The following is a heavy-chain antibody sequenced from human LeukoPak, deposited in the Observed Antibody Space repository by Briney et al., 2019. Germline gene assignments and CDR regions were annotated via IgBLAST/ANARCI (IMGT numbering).Heavy chain of an antibody. J-gene: IGHJ4*02. Sequence: TGGFLRLSCAASGFTFSNAWMSWVRQAPGKGLEWVGRIKSKTDGGTTDYAAPVKGRFTISRDDSKNTLYLQMNSLRAEDTARYYCAKERDSRGYFDYWGQGTLVTASS. CDR1: GFTFSNAW. CDR3: AKERDSRGYFDY. CDR2: IKSKTDGGTT. D-gene: IGHD3-22*01. V-gene: IGHV3-15*01.